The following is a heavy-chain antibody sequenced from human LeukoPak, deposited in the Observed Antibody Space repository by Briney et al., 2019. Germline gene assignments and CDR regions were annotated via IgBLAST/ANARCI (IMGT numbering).Heavy chain of an antibody. CDR2: IYDSGST. V-gene: IGHV4-39*01. Sequence: SETLSLTCTVSGGSIRSSYYYWGWIRQPPGKGLEWIGSIYDSGSTYYNPSLKSRVTISVDTSKNQFSLKLNSVTAADTAVYYCPWYSSSWLDGMDVWGQGTTVTVSS. CDR1: GGSIRSSYYY. CDR3: PWYSSSWLDGMDV. D-gene: IGHD6-13*01. J-gene: IGHJ6*02.